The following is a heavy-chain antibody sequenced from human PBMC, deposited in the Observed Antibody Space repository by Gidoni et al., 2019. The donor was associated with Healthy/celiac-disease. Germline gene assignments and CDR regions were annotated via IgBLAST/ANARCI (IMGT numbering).Heavy chain of an antibody. Sequence: QVQLVESGGGVVQPGRSRRLSGAAAGVTFSSYGMHWVRQAPGQGLEWVAVISYDGSNKSYADSVQGRFPISRDNSNNTLYLQMTSLSAEDTAVYYCAKESEMATDYWGQGTLVTVSS. V-gene: IGHV3-30*18. J-gene: IGHJ4*02. CDR1: GVTFSSYG. CDR2: ISYDGSNK. CDR3: AKESEMATDY.